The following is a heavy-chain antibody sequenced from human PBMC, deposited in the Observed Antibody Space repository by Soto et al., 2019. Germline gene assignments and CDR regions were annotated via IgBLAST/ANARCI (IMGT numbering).Heavy chain of an antibody. CDR1: GYSISSGYY. Sequence: PSETLSLTCAVSGYSISSGYYWGWIRQPPGKGLEWIGSIYHSGSTYYNPSLKSRVTISVDTSKNQFSLKLSSVTAADTAVYYCARGLGGSYYYYYGMDVWGQGTKVTVSS. CDR3: ARGLGGSYYYYYGMDV. D-gene: IGHD1-26*01. V-gene: IGHV4-38-2*01. CDR2: IYHSGST. J-gene: IGHJ6*02.